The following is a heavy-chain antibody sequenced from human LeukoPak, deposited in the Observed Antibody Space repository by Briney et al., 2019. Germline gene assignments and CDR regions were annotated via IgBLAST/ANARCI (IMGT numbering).Heavy chain of an antibody. D-gene: IGHD2-21*02. V-gene: IGHV3-30*18. Sequence: PGGSLRLSCAASGFTFSSYGMHWVRQAPGKGLEWGAVISYDGSNKYYADSVKGRFTISRDNSKNTLYLQMNSLRAEDTAVYYCAKVSVVTAILSDYWGQGPLVTVSS. CDR2: ISYDGSNK. J-gene: IGHJ4*02. CDR3: AKVSVVTAILSDY. CDR1: GFTFSSYG.